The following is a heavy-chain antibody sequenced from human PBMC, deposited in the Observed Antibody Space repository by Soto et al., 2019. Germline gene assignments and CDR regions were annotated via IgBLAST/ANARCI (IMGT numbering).Heavy chain of an antibody. CDR3: ARDFSSGWSVYYHYYGMDV. CDR1: GFTFTDYY. J-gene: IGHJ6*02. D-gene: IGHD6-19*01. Sequence: VGSLRLSCAASGFTFTDYYMSWIRQAPGKGLEWVSYISSTDATIYYADSVKGRFTISRDNAKSSLYLQMNSLRAEDTAVYYCARDFSSGWSVYYHYYGMDVWGQGTTVTVSS. V-gene: IGHV3-11*01. CDR2: ISSTDATI.